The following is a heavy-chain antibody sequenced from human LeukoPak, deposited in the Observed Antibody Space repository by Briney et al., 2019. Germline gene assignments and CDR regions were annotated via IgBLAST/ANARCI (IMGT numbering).Heavy chain of an antibody. CDR1: GYTFTSYG. CDR2: ISAYNGNT. D-gene: IGHD2-21*02. V-gene: IGHV1-18*01. J-gene: IGHJ4*02. CDR3: EREGPYCGGDCYSGGKHYFDY. Sequence: ASVKVFCKASGYTFTSYGISWVRQAPGQGLEWMGWISAYNGNTNYAQKLQSRVTMTTDTSTSTAYMELRSLRSDDTAVYYCEREGPYCGGDCYSGGKHYFDYWGQGTLVTVSS.